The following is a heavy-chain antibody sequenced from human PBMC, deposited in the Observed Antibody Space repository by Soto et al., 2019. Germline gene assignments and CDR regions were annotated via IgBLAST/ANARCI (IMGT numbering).Heavy chain of an antibody. J-gene: IGHJ3*02. D-gene: IGHD3-16*01. Sequence: EVQLVESGGGLVQPEASLRLSCTASESTLSSHWMHWVRQAPGKGLVWVSRINSDGSSTTYADSVKGRFTISRDNAKNTVDLQRNSVRAEDTSVYDCEIGLEDWGSPSVIWGQGTLVTVSS. V-gene: IGHV3-74*03. CDR3: EIGLEDWGSPSVI. CDR1: ESTLSSHW. CDR2: INSDGSST.